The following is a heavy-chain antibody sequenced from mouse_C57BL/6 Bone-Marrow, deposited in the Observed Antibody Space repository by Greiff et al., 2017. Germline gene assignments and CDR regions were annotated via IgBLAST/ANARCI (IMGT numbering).Heavy chain of an antibody. J-gene: IGHJ4*01. CDR2: IYPGSGST. Sequence: VKLQQPGAELVKPGASVKMSCKASGYTFTSYWINWVKQRPGQGLEWIGDIYPGSGSTNYNEKFKSKATLTVDTSSSTAYMQLSSLTSEDSAVYYCARPTEYYYYAMDYWGQGTSVTVSS. D-gene: IGHD1-1*01. CDR3: ARPTEYYYYAMDY. CDR1: GYTFTSYW. V-gene: IGHV1-55*01.